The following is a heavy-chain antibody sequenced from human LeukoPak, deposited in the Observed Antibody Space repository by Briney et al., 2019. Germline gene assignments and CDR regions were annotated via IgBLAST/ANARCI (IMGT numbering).Heavy chain of an antibody. CDR1: GGSISSGGYY. CDR2: IYYSGST. Sequence: SQTLSLSCTVSGGSISSGGYYWNWIRQHPGKGLEWIGHIYYSGSTSYNPSLKSRATISVDTSKNQFSLKLSSVTAADTAVYYCARRGYSGYDLDYWGQGTLVTVSS. CDR3: ARRGYSGYDLDY. J-gene: IGHJ4*02. D-gene: IGHD5-12*01. V-gene: IGHV4-31*03.